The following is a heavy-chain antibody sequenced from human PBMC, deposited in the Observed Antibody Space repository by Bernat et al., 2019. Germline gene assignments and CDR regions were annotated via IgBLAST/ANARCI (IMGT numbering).Heavy chain of an antibody. CDR1: GGSISTSSYY. CDR3: AREAAVCWFDP. Sequence: QLQLQESGPGLVKPSETLSLTCTVSGGSISTSSYYWGWIRQPPGKGLEWIGSIYYSGRTYDNPSLKSRVTISVDTSKNQFSLKLSSVTAADTAVYYCAREAAVCWFDPWGQGTLVTVSS. CDR2: IYYSGRT. J-gene: IGHJ5*02. D-gene: IGHD6-25*01. V-gene: IGHV4-39*02.